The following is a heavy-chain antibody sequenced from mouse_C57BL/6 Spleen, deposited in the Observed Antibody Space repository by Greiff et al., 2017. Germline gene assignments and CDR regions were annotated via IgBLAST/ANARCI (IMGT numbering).Heavy chain of an antibody. Sequence: VQLQQSGPELVKPGASVKISCKASGYAFSSSWMNWVKQRPGKGLEWIGRIYPGDGDTNYNGKFKGKATLTADKSSSTAYMRLSSLTSEDSAVYFCANYYGSSPWYFDVWGTGTTVTVSS. CDR1: GYAFSSSW. V-gene: IGHV1-82*01. CDR3: ANYYGSSPWYFDV. D-gene: IGHD1-1*01. J-gene: IGHJ1*03. CDR2: IYPGDGDT.